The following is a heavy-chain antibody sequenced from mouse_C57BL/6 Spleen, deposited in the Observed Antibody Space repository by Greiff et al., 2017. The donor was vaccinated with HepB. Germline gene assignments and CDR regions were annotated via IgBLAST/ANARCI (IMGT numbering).Heavy chain of an antibody. CDR1: GYTFTDYN. J-gene: IGHJ1*03. D-gene: IGHD1-1*01. CDR2: INPNNGGT. Sequence: EVQLQQSGPELVKPGASVKIPCKASGYTFTDYNMDWVKQSHGKSLEWIGDINPNNGGTIYNQKFKGKATLTVDKSSSTAYMELRSLTSEDTAVYYCARGLDYYGSSYNWYFDVWGTGTTVTVSS. V-gene: IGHV1-18*01. CDR3: ARGLDYYGSSYNWYFDV.